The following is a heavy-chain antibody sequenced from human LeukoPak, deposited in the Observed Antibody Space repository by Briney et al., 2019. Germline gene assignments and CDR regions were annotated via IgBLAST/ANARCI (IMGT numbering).Heavy chain of an antibody. Sequence: QPGGSLRLSCAASGFTFYDYAMHWVRQAPGKGLEWVSLIIANGGTTHYADSVKGRFTISRDNTINSLYLQMNSLRTEDTALYYCAKVSEMATQWGDFDYWGQGALVTVSS. CDR1: GFTFYDYA. J-gene: IGHJ4*02. D-gene: IGHD5-24*01. CDR2: IIANGGTT. V-gene: IGHV3-43*02. CDR3: AKVSEMATQWGDFDY.